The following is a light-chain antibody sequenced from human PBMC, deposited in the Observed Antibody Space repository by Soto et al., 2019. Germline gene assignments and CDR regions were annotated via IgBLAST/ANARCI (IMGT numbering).Light chain of an antibody. J-gene: IGLJ2*01. Sequence: QSALTQPASVSGSPGQSITISCTGTSSDVGAHNFVSWYQQHPGKAPKLIFYEISNRPPGLSDRFSGSKSGTTASLTISGLQDEDEADYFCSSYTTNKTLLFGGGTKVTVL. V-gene: IGLV2-14*01. CDR3: SSYTTNKTLL. CDR2: EIS. CDR1: SSDVGAHNF.